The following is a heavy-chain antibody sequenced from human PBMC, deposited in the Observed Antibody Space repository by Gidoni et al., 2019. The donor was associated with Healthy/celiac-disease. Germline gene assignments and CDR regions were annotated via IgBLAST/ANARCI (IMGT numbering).Heavy chain of an antibody. CDR1: GGSFSGYY. CDR2: INHSGST. V-gene: IGHV4-34*01. Sequence: QVQLQQWGAGLLKPSETLSLTCAVYGGSFSGYYWSWFRQPPGKGLEWIGEINHSGSTNDNPSLKSRVTISVDTSKNQFSLKLSSVTAADTAVYYCARGLVVPAATMGNWFDPWGQGTLVTVSS. J-gene: IGHJ5*02. D-gene: IGHD2-2*01. CDR3: ARGLVVPAATMGNWFDP.